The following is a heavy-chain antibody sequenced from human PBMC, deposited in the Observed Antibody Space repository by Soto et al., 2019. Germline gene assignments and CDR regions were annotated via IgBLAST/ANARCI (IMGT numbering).Heavy chain of an antibody. CDR2: ISAYNGNT. CDR1: GYTFPSYG. Sequence: ASVKVSCKASGYTFPSYGISWVRQAPGKGLGWVGWISAYNGNTNYAQKLQGRVTMTTDTSTSTAYMELRSLRSDDTAVYYCARKYYDFWSGPKGRYYYYGMDVWGQGTTVTVSS. J-gene: IGHJ6*02. V-gene: IGHV1-18*01. CDR3: ARKYYDFWSGPKGRYYYYGMDV. D-gene: IGHD3-3*01.